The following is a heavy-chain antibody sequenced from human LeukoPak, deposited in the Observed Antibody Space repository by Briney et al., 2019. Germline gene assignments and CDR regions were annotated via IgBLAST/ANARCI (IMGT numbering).Heavy chain of an antibody. D-gene: IGHD6-19*01. CDR2: ISSSSSYI. Sequence: GGSLRLSCAASGFTFSSYSMNWVRQAPGKGLEWVSSISSSSSYIYYAASVKGRFTISRDNAKNSMYLHMNSLRAEDTAVYYCARDLPTAVAGTAFDWFDPWGQGTLVTVSS. J-gene: IGHJ5*02. CDR3: ARDLPTAVAGTAFDWFDP. CDR1: GFTFSSYS. V-gene: IGHV3-21*01.